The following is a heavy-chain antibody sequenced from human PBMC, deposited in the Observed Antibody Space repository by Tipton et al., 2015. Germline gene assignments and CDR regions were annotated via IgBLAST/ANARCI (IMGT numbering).Heavy chain of an antibody. Sequence: TLSLTCTVSGGSVSTSNYYWGWIRQSPGKGLEWIGYISYSGSTHYNPSLKRRVTMSLDTSKNQFSLTLNSVTAADTAVYYCARDLEHGMDVWGQGTTVTVSS. CDR2: ISYSGST. CDR1: GGSVSTSNYY. D-gene: IGHD5-24*01. CDR3: ARDLEHGMDV. J-gene: IGHJ6*02. V-gene: IGHV4-61*01.